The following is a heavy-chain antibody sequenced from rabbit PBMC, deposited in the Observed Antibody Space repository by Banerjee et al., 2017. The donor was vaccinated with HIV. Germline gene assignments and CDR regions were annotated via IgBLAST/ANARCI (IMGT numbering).Heavy chain of an antibody. CDR1: GFDFSDGYW. CDR3: ARALSSGYTTLGL. V-gene: IGHV1S45*01. J-gene: IGHJ4*01. CDR2: IGTGRGGTT. D-gene: IGHD1-1*01. Sequence: QEQLVESGGGLVQPEGSLTLTCTASGFDFSDGYWLCWVRQAPGKGLEWIGCIGTGRGGTTYYVSWVNGRFTISKTSSTTVTLQMTSLTAADTATYFCARALSSGYTTLGLWGPGPLVTVS.